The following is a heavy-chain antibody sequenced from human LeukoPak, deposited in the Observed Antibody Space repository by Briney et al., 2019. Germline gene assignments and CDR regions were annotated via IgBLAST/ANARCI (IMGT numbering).Heavy chain of an antibody. CDR1: GFTFINTW. CDR2: INQDGGTR. V-gene: IGHV3-7*01. Sequence: GGSLRLSCAPSGFTFINTWMAWVRQAPGKGLDWVANINQDGGTRQYADSVRGRFTISRDNAKNSLHLEMNSLRGEDTGLYHYARDVKGNLDYWGQGTLVTVSS. J-gene: IGHJ4*02. CDR3: ARDVKGNLDY.